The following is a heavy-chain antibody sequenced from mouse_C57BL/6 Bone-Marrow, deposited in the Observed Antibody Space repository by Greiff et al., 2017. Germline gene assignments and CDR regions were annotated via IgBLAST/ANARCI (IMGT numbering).Heavy chain of an antibody. Sequence: VKLVESGAELARPGASVKMSCKASGYTFTSYTMHWVKQRPGQGLEWIGYINPSSGYTKYNQKFKDKATLTADKSSSTAYMQLSSLTSEDSAVYYCARGGVLDAMDYWGQGTSVTVSS. CDR3: ARGGVLDAMDY. D-gene: IGHD2-14*01. CDR1: GYTFTSYT. CDR2: INPSSGYT. J-gene: IGHJ4*01. V-gene: IGHV1-4*01.